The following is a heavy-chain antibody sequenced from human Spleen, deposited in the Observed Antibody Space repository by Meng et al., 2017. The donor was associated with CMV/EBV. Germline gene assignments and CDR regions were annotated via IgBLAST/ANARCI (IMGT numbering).Heavy chain of an antibody. CDR1: GFTFSTYA. CDR3: VREKGFLDYFHGMDV. CDR2: IYRGGSGI. J-gene: IGHJ6*02. Sequence: GGSLRLSCAASGFTFSTYAMSWVRQAPGKGLEWVSIIYRGGSGIYYADSVKGRFTMSRDDSKNTLYLQMNSLRDADTAVYYCVREKGFLDYFHGMDVWGQGTTVTVSS. V-gene: IGHV3-23*03. D-gene: IGHD2/OR15-2a*01.